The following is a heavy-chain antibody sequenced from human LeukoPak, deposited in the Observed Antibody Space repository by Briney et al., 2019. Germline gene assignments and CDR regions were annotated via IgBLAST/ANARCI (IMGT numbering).Heavy chain of an antibody. V-gene: IGHV1-18*01. D-gene: IGHD1-7*01. CDR2: ISASNGNT. CDR3: ARYPLSYTGNWHYFFDY. CDR1: GYSFSSYG. Sequence: ASVKVSCKASGYSFSSYGITWVRQAPGQGLEWLVWISASNGNTNYAQKLQGRVTMTSDTSTSTAYMDLRSLTPDDTAFYYCARYPLSYTGNWHYFFDYWGQGTLVTVSS. J-gene: IGHJ4*02.